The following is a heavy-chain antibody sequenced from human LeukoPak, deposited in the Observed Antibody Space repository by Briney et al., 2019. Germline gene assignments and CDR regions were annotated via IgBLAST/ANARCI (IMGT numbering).Heavy chain of an antibody. D-gene: IGHD1-26*01. CDR2: IWYDGSNK. V-gene: IGHV3-33*06. CDR1: GFTFSSYG. J-gene: IGHJ4*02. CDR3: AKDPRWDTNYYFDY. Sequence: PGRSLRLSCAAYGFTFSSYGMHWVHQAPGKGLKWVAVIWYDGSNKYYADSVKGRFTISRDNSKNTLYLQMNSLRAEDTAVYYCAKDPRWDTNYYFDYWGQRTLVTVSS.